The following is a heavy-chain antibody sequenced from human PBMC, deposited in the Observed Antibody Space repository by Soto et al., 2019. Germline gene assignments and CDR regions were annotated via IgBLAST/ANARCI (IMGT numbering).Heavy chain of an antibody. Sequence: QVSLEESGGGVVQPGRSQRLSCVASGFIFSGSAMHWVRQAPGKGLEWVAVISFDGGDEHYADSVKGRFTISRDNSKNTLHLQMNSLRAEDTAVYYCPKDGARRQWFVDVWGQGTTVSVSS. V-gene: IGHV3-30-3*01. J-gene: IGHJ6*02. D-gene: IGHD3-22*01. CDR1: GFIFSGSA. CDR2: ISFDGGDE. CDR3: PKDGARRQWFVDV.